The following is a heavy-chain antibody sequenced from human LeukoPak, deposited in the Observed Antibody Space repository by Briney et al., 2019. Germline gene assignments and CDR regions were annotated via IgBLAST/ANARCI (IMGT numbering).Heavy chain of an antibody. CDR1: GFTFSSYN. Sequence: GGSLRLSCAASGFTFSSYNMNWVRQAPGKGLEWVSSITSGSSYIYYADSVKGRFTISRDNARNSLYLQMNSLRAEDTAVYYCARDPYSGSYGNYYYYFMDVWGKGTTVTISS. J-gene: IGHJ6*03. CDR2: ITSGSSYI. D-gene: IGHD1-26*01. CDR3: ARDPYSGSYGNYYYYFMDV. V-gene: IGHV3-21*01.